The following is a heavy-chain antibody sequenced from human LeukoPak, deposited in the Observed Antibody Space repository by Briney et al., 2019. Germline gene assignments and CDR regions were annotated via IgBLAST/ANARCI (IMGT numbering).Heavy chain of an antibody. CDR3: AKGCDYDDHSAMPCY. Sequence: GGSLRLSCTASRFTLTGYAMNWGRQAPGPRLEWGSGIGAGGTFTYYADSVKGLFTISRENSRNTLYLQMNSLRAEDTAVYCCAKGCDYDDHSAMPCYWGQGTPVTVSS. CDR2: IGAGGTFT. D-gene: IGHD4-23*01. J-gene: IGHJ4*02. CDR1: RFTLTGYA. V-gene: IGHV3-23*01.